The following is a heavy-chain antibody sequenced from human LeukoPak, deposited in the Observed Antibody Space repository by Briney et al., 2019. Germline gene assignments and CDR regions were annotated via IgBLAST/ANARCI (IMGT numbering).Heavy chain of an antibody. CDR1: GGTFGSYA. Sequence: SVKVSCKASGGTFGSYAISWVRQAPGQGLEWMGRIIPIFGTAHYAQKFQGRVTITTDESTSTAYMELSSLRSEDTAVYYCARDKPPEMARNAFDIWGQGTMVTVSS. CDR3: ARDKPPEMARNAFDI. CDR2: IIPIFGTA. J-gene: IGHJ3*02. D-gene: IGHD5-24*01. V-gene: IGHV1-69*05.